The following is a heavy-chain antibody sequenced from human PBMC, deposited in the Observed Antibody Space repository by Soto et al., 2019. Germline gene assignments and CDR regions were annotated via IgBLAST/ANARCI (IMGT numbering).Heavy chain of an antibody. CDR3: ARATRDYYYYYGLDV. D-gene: IGHD3-10*01. CDR1: GYTFSNYG. CDR2: TSGNKGDT. Sequence: QVQLVQSGAEVKKPGASVQVSCKASGYTFSNYGISWVLQAPGQGLEWMGWTSGNKGDTKYAQTVQGRVNMTTDTSTSTVYMDLRSLRSDDTAVYYCARATRDYYYYYGLDVWGQGTTVTVSS. V-gene: IGHV1-18*01. J-gene: IGHJ6*02.